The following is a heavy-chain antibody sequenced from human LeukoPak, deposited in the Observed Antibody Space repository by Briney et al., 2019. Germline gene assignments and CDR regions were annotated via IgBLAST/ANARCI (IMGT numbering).Heavy chain of an antibody. V-gene: IGHV4-39*07. J-gene: IGHJ4*02. CDR1: GGSISSSSYY. Sequence: SETLSLTCTVSGGSISSSSYYWGWIRQPPGKGLEWIGSIYYSGSTYYNPSLKSRVTISVDTSKNQFSLKLSSVTAADTAVYYCARDSSGWYATKDWGQGTLVTVSS. CDR3: ARDSSGWYATKD. D-gene: IGHD6-19*01. CDR2: IYYSGST.